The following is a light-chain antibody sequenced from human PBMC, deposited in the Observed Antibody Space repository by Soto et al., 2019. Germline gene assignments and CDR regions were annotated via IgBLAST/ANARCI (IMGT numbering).Light chain of an antibody. CDR2: GNN. CDR1: SSSIGAGYD. CDR3: QSYDNSLSGSYV. V-gene: IGLV1-40*01. J-gene: IGLJ1*01. Sequence: QPVLTQPPSVSGAPGQRVTISCTGSSSSIGAGYDVHWYQQLPGTAPKLLIYGNNNRPSGVPDRFSGSKSGASASLAITGLQAEDEADYYCQSYDNSLSGSYVFGTGTKVTVL.